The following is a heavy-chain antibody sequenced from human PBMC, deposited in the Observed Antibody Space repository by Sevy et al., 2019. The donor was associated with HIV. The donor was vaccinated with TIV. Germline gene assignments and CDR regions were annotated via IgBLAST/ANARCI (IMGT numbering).Heavy chain of an antibody. V-gene: IGHV3-21*01. CDR3: ARTRVNSSGWYSAADY. J-gene: IGHJ4*02. CDR2: IISSSSYI. D-gene: IGHD6-19*01. Sequence: GGSLRLSCAASGFTFSSYSMNWVRQAPGKGLEWVSSIISSSSYIYYADSVKGRVTISRDNAKNSLYLQMNSLRAEDTAVYYGARTRVNSSGWYSAADYWGQGTLVTVSS. CDR1: GFTFSSYS.